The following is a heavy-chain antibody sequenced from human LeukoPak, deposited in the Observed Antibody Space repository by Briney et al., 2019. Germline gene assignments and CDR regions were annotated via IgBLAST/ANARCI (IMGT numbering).Heavy chain of an antibody. CDR3: ARDSGYNSVWFDP. D-gene: IGHD5-24*01. Sequence: ASVKVSCKASGYNFAHNIHWVRQAPGPGHEWMGWINPNSGSTNYAQKFQGRVTMTRDTSIRTAYMELSRLRSDDTAVYYCARDSGYNSVWFDPWGQGTLVTVSS. V-gene: IGHV1-2*02. J-gene: IGHJ5*02. CDR2: INPNSGST. CDR1: GYNFAHN.